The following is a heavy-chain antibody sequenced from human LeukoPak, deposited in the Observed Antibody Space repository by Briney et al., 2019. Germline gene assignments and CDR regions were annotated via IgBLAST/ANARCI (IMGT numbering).Heavy chain of an antibody. Sequence: GESLKISCKGSGYSFTSYWIGWVRQMPGKGLEWMGIIYPGDSDTKYSPSFQGQVTISADKPINTIYLQWSSLKASDTAMYYCARLAYCGGDCYRTTRGYFQYWGQGTLVTVSS. CDR1: GYSFTSYW. CDR2: IYPGDSDT. D-gene: IGHD2-21*02. CDR3: ARLAYCGGDCYRTTRGYFQY. J-gene: IGHJ1*01. V-gene: IGHV5-51*01.